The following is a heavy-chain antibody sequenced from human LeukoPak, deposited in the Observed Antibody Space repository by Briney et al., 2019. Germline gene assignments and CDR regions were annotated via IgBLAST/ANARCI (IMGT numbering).Heavy chain of an antibody. D-gene: IGHD3-10*01. V-gene: IGHV4-39*01. CDR3: AREFSDY. J-gene: IGHJ4*02. CDR1: GGSISSSSYY. CDR2: IYYSGST. Sequence: SETLSLTCTVPGGSISSSSYYWGWIRQPPGKGLEWIGSIYYSGSTYYNPSLKSRATISVDTSKNQFSLKLSSVTAADTAVYYCAREFSDYWGQGTLVTVSS.